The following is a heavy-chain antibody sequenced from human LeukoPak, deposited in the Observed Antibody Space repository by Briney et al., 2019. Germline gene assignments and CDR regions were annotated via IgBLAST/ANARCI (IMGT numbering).Heavy chain of an antibody. CDR1: GYTFTGYY. V-gene: IGHV1-2*06. J-gene: IGHJ4*02. CDR3: ARISSSGWYRGSVGPKQSFDY. Sequence: EASVEVSCKASGYTFTGYYMHWVRQAPGQGLEWMGRINPNSGGTNYAQKFQGRVTMTRDTSTSTVYMELSSLRSEDTAVYYCARISSSGWYRGSVGPKQSFDYWGQGTLVTVSS. CDR2: INPNSGGT. D-gene: IGHD6-19*01.